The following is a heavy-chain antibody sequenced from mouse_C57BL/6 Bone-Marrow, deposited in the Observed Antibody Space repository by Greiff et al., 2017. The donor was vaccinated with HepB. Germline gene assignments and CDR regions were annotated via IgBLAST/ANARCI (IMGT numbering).Heavy chain of an antibody. CDR3: ATHYYGSSYYAMDY. D-gene: IGHD1-1*01. Sequence: VQRVESGPGLVAPSQSLSITCTVSGFSFTSYGVDWVRQSPGKGLEWLGVIWGVGSTNYNSALKSRLSISKDNSKSQVFLKMNSLQTDDTAMYYCATHYYGSSYYAMDYWGQGTSVTVSS. CDR2: IWGVGST. CDR1: GFSFTSYG. V-gene: IGHV2-6*01. J-gene: IGHJ4*01.